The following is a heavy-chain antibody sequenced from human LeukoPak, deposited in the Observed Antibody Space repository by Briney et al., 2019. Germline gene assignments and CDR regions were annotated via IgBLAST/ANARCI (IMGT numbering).Heavy chain of an antibody. D-gene: IGHD3-10*01. CDR1: GFTVRSNY. CDR2: IYSGGST. CDR3: ARAGEGYYYYGMDV. J-gene: IGHJ6*02. Sequence: GGSLRLSCAASGFTVRSNYMSWVRQAPGKGLEWVSVIYSGGSTDYADSVKGRFTISRHNSKNTLYLQMNSVRAEDTAVYYCARAGEGYYYYGMDVWGQGTTVTVSS. V-gene: IGHV3-53*04.